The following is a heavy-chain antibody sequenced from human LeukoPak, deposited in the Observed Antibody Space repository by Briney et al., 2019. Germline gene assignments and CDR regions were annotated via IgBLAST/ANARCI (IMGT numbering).Heavy chain of an antibody. J-gene: IGHJ6*02. CDR3: ARDQRHFVSVYGMDV. CDR2: ISSSGSTI. D-gene: IGHD3-9*01. Sequence: GGSLRLSCAASGFTFSSYEMNWVRQAPGKGLEWVSYISSSGSTIYYADSVKGRFTISRDNAKNSLYLQMNSLRAEDTAVYYCARDQRHFVSVYGMDVWGQGTTVTVSS. CDR1: GFTFSSYE. V-gene: IGHV3-48*03.